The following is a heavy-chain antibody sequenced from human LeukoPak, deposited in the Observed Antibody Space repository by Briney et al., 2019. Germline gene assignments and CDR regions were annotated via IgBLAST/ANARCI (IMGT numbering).Heavy chain of an antibody. CDR1: GFTFSSYE. V-gene: IGHV3-7*01. CDR2: IKQDGSEK. Sequence: PGGSLRLSCAASGFTFSSYEMNWVRQAPGKGLEWVANIKQDGSEKYYVDSVKGRFTISRDNAKNSLYLQMNSLRAEDTAVYYCARGGITMVRGVGVYYYYYMDVWGKGTTVTVSS. J-gene: IGHJ6*03. CDR3: ARGGITMVRGVGVYYYYYMDV. D-gene: IGHD3-10*01.